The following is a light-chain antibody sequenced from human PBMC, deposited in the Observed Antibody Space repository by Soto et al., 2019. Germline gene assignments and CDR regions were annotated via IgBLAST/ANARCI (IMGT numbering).Light chain of an antibody. Sequence: EIVSMQSPVTLSSYPVARAKVSCSSSQTMTRAYLAWYQQKPGQAPRLLIYAASYRATGIPDKFSGSGSGTDFTLNITRLEPEDFAVYYCQQYDSSPWTVGQGTQV. J-gene: IGKJ1*01. V-gene: IGKV3-20*01. CDR1: QTMTRAY. CDR3: QQYDSSPWT. CDR2: AAS.